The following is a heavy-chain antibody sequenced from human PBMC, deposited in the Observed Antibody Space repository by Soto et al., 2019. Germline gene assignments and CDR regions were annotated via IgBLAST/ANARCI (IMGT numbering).Heavy chain of an antibody. D-gene: IGHD2-21*01. CDR2: IIPLFGTA. V-gene: IGHV1-69*01. CDR3: STELGDNPASPFDS. J-gene: IGHJ4*02. CDR1: GVTFSSDT. Sequence: QVQLVQSGAEVKKPGSSVKVSCQASGVTFSSDTISWVRQAPGQGLEWVGGIIPLFGTANYAQKFQGRVTTTADESTSTHYTELLSLGTDATTVYYCSTELGDNPASPFDSWGQGTLVTVSS.